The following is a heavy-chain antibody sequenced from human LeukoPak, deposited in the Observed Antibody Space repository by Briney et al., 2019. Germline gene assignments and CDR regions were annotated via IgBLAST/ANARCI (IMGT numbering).Heavy chain of an antibody. V-gene: IGHV3-23*01. CDR2: INDRGGYI. J-gene: IGHJ4*02. CDR3: VKERDRAIEEADDFDY. D-gene: IGHD6-19*01. CDR1: GFTFSMYI. Sequence: QPGGSLRLSREGTGFTFSMYIMAWVRQAPGKGLEWVSVINDRGGYIQDADSVKGRFTISRDNSQNTLFLQMNSLRDEDTAVYYCVKERDRAIEEADDFDYWGQGTLATVSS.